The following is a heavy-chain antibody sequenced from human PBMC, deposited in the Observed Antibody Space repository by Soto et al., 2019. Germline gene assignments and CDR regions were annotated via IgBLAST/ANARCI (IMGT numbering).Heavy chain of an antibody. Sequence: EVQLVASGGGLVQPGGSLRLSCAASGFTFNTYWMTWVRQTPGKGLEWVANMKQDGSEKYYVDSVKGRFTISRDNAKNSLYLQMNCLRAEDTAVYYCARALRGYGGYAFDYWGQGTLVTVSS. CDR1: GFTFNTYW. V-gene: IGHV3-7*01. CDR2: MKQDGSEK. J-gene: IGHJ4*02. CDR3: ARALRGYGGYAFDY. D-gene: IGHD5-12*01.